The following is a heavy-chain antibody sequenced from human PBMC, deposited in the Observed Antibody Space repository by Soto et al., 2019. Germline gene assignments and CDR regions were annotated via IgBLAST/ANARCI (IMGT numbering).Heavy chain of an antibody. V-gene: IGHV3-30*03. CDR2: ISYDGSNK. CDR3: ARDFDY. CDR1: GFTFSSYG. J-gene: IGHJ4*02. Sequence: GGSLRLSCAASGFTFSSYGMHWVRQAPGKGLEWVAVISYDGSNKYYADSVKGRFTISRDNSKNTLYLQMNSLRAEDTAVYYCARDFDYWGQGTLVTVSS.